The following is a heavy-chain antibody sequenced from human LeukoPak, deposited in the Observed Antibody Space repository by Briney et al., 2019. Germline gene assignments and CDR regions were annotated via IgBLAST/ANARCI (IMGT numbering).Heavy chain of an antibody. CDR1: GFTFSSYA. V-gene: IGHV3-30-3*01. CDR3: ARLRYYGMDV. CDR2: ISYDGSNK. Sequence: PGGSLRLSCAASGFTFSSYAMHWVRQAPGKGLEWVAVISYDGSNKYYADSVKSRFTISRDNAKNSLYLQMNSLRAEDTAVYYCARLRYYGMDVWGQGTTDTVSS. J-gene: IGHJ6*02.